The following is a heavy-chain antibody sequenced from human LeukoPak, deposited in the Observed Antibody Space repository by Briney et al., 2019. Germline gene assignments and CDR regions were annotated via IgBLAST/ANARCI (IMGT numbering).Heavy chain of an antibody. J-gene: IGHJ4*02. V-gene: IGHV6-1*01. CDR3: VRQERSDFDY. CDR1: GDSVSGSSVA. Sequence: SQTLSLTCVISGDSVSGSSVAWNWIRQSPARGLEWLGRAYYRSKWHIDYAVSVSGRITISPDTSKNQVSLQLNSVTPEDTAVYYCVRQERSDFDYWGQGTLVTVSA. CDR2: AYYRSKWHI.